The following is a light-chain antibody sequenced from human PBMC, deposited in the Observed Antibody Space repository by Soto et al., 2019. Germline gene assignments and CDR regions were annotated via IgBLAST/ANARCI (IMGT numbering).Light chain of an antibody. J-gene: IGLJ1*01. CDR3: AAWDDSLSCYV. CDR2: SNN. Sequence: QSVLAQPPSASGTPGQSVTISCSGSSSNIGSNYVYWYQQLPGTAPKLLVYSNNQRPSGVPDRFSGSKSGTSASLAISGLRSEDEADYYCAAWDDSLSCYVFGNGNKVTV. V-gene: IGLV1-47*02. CDR1: SSNIGSNY.